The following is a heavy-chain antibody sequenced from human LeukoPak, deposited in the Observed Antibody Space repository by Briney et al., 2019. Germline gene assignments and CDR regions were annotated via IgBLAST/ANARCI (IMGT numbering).Heavy chain of an antibody. J-gene: IGHJ6*03. CDR2: IKSSSSYI. V-gene: IGHV3-21*01. Sequence: GGSLRLSCAASGFTFSSYSMNWVRQAPGKGLEWVSSIKSSSSYIYYADSVKGRFTISRDNAKNSLYLQMNSLRAEDTAVYYCARVVGISSSWYVYYYMDVWGKGTTVTISS. CDR1: GFTFSSYS. D-gene: IGHD6-13*01. CDR3: ARVVGISSSWYVYYYMDV.